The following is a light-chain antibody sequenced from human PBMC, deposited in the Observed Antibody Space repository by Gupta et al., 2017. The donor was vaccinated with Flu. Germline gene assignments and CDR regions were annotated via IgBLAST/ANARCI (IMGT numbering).Light chain of an antibody. V-gene: IGKV1-39*01. CDR2: AAS. Sequence: EIQLTHSPSSLSASVGDRVTITCRASQSISSYLNWYQQKPGKAPKLLIYAASSLQSGVPSRFSGSGSGTDFTLTISSLQPEDFATYYCRQRYSTPLTAFGGGTKVEIK. CDR1: QSISSY. J-gene: IGKJ4*01. CDR3: RQRYSTPLTA.